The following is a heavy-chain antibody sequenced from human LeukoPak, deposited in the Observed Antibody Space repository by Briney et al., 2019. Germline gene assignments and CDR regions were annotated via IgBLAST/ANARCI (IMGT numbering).Heavy chain of an antibody. Sequence: PGGSLRLSCAASGFTFSSYEMNWVRQAPGKGLEWVSLISWDGGTTYYADSVRGRFTISRDHSKNSLYLQMNSLRTEDTALYYCAKSRQKYHVSGSVLDYWGQGTLVTVSS. V-gene: IGHV3-43*02. CDR3: AKSRQKYHVSGSVLDY. CDR1: GFTFSSYE. CDR2: ISWDGGTT. J-gene: IGHJ4*02. D-gene: IGHD3-10*01.